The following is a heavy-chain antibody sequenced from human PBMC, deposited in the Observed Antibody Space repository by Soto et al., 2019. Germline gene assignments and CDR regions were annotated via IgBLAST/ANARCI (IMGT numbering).Heavy chain of an antibody. CDR3: AKGRYYGSGGYDYFDY. V-gene: IGHV5-51*01. Sequence: GESLKISCTGSGYSFTTYWIGWVRQMPGKGLEWMGIIYPGDSDTRYSPSFQGQVTFSADKSISTAYLQWSSLKASDTAMYYCAKGRYYGSGGYDYFDYWGQGTLVTVSS. J-gene: IGHJ4*02. CDR2: IYPGDSDT. CDR1: GYSFTTYW. D-gene: IGHD3-10*01.